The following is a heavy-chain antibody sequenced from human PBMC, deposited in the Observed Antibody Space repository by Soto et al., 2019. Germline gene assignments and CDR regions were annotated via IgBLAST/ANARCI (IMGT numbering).Heavy chain of an antibody. CDR1: GFTFSSYA. CDR2: ISGSGGST. J-gene: IGHJ4*02. V-gene: IGHV3-23*01. Sequence: GGSLRLSCAASGFTFSSYAMSWVRQAPGKGLEWVSAISGSGGSTYYADSVKGRFTISRDNSKNTLYLQMNSLRAEDTAVYYCAKDQALSYSSSWTPFDYWGQGTLVTVSS. CDR3: AKDQALSYSSSWTPFDY. D-gene: IGHD6-13*01.